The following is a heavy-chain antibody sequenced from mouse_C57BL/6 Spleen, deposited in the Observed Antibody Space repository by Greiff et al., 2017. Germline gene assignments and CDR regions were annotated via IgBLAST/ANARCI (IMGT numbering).Heavy chain of an antibody. CDR1: GFSLTSYG. CDR3: ARMGSNYGGDYFDY. V-gene: IGHV2-2*01. J-gene: IGHJ2*01. CDR2: IWSGGST. D-gene: IGHD2-5*01. Sequence: QVQLKESGPGLVQPSQSLSITCTVSGFSLTSYGVHWVRQSPGKGLEWLGVIWSGGSTDYNAAFISRLSISKDNSKSQVFCKMNSLQADDTAIYYCARMGSNYGGDYFDYWGQGTTLTVSS.